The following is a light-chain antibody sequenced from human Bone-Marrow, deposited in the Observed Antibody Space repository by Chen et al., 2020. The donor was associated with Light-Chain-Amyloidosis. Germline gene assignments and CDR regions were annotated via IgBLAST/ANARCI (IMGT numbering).Light chain of an antibody. CDR2: KTS. J-gene: IGKJ1*01. CDR1: ESVSDG. CDR3: QQYNSYSRT. V-gene: IGKV1-5*03. Sequence: DIQMTQSPSTLSASVGDRVIITCRASESVSDGLAWYQQKPGKAPKLLIYKTSSLETGVPSRFSGSGSETEFTLTISSLQPDDFATYYCQQYNSYSRTFGQGTKVEVK.